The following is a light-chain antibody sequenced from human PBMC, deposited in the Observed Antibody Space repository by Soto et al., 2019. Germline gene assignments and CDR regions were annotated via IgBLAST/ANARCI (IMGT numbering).Light chain of an antibody. CDR2: EVS. V-gene: IGKV2D-29*02. J-gene: IGKJ5*01. CDR3: MQSTQLPLT. Sequence: DIVMSQTPLSLSVTPGQPASISCRSSQSLLSSGGETYLFWYLQRPGQSPQLLIYEVSNRISAVKDRFSGSGSGTDFTLKISRVEAEDAGVYYFMQSTQLPLTFGQGTRLEVK. CDR1: QSLLSSGGETY.